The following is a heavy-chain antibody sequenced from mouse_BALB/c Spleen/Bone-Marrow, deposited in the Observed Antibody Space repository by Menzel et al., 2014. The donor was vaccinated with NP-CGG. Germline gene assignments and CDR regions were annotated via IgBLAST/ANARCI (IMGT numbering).Heavy chain of an antibody. CDR1: GYTFTSYW. Sequence: LQQSGSELVRPGASVKLSCKASGYTFTSYWMHWVKQRPGQGLEWIGNIYPGSGSTNYDEKFKSKATLTVDTSSSTAYMQLSSLTSEDSAVYYCTSSFPYWGQGTLVTVSA. CDR2: IYPGSGST. V-gene: IGHV1S22*01. J-gene: IGHJ3*01. CDR3: TSSFPY.